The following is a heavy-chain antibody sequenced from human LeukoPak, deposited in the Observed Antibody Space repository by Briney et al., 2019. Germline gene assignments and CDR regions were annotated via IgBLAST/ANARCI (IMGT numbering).Heavy chain of an antibody. D-gene: IGHD3-10*01. V-gene: IGHV7-4-1*02. CDR2: INTNTGNP. CDR3: ARDKITMVRGVINPPGY. J-gene: IGHJ4*02. Sequence: ASVKVSCKASGYTFTSYAMNWVRQAPGQGLEWMGWINTNTGNPTYAQGFTGRFVFSLDTSVSTAYLQISSLKAEDTAVYYCARDKITMVRGVINPPGYWGQGTLVTVSS. CDR1: GYTFTSYA.